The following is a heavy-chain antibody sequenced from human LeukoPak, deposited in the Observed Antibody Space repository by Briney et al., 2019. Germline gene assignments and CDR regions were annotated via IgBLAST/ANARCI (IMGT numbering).Heavy chain of an antibody. CDR3: ARDRGTCWFDP. D-gene: IGHD3-10*01. CDR2: INPSGGST. Sequence: ASVKVSCKASGYTFTSYYMHWVRQAPGQGLEWMGIINPSGGSTSYAQEFQGRVTMTRDTSTSTVYMELSSLRSEDTAVYYCARDRGTCWFDPWGQGTLVTVSS. J-gene: IGHJ5*02. CDR1: GYTFTSYY. V-gene: IGHV1-46*01.